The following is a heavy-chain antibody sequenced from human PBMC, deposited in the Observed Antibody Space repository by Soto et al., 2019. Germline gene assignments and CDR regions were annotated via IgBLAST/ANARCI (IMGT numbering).Heavy chain of an antibody. CDR1: GFTFSSYE. CDR2: ISSSGSNI. V-gene: IGHV3-48*03. Sequence: EVQLVESGGGLVQPGGSLRLSCAASGFTFSSYEMNWVRQAPGKGLEWVSYISSSGSNIYYADSVKGRFTISRDNAKNSLYLQMNSLRAEDTAVYYCARDHQGGMDVWGQGTTVTVSS. CDR3: ARDHQGGMDV. J-gene: IGHJ6*02.